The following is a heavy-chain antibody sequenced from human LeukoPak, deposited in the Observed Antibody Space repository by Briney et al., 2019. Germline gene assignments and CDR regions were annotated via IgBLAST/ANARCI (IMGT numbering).Heavy chain of an antibody. CDR1: GGSFSGYY. Sequence: SETLSLTCAVSGGSFSGYYWSWIRQPPGKGLEWIGEINHSGSTNYNPSLKSRVTISVDTSKNQFSLKLSSVTAADTAVYYCARGQRYLYSFDYWGQGTLVTVSS. D-gene: IGHD1-1*01. J-gene: IGHJ4*02. CDR3: ARGQRYLYSFDY. V-gene: IGHV4-34*01. CDR2: INHSGST.